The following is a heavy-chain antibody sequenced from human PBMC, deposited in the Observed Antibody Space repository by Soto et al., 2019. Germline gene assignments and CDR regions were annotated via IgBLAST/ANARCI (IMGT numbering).Heavy chain of an antibody. V-gene: IGHV5-51*01. CDR3: ARGYYDSGHGYDL. Sequence: PGESLKISCKGPAHIFNNHWIGWVRQTPGKGLEWMGLIFTRDSETKTSPSFQGHVSFSVDNSINTVYLQWTSLKTADTGMYFCARGYYDSGHGYDLWGQGTQLTVSS. CDR2: IFTRDSET. J-gene: IGHJ5*02. D-gene: IGHD3-10*01. CDR1: AHIFNNHW.